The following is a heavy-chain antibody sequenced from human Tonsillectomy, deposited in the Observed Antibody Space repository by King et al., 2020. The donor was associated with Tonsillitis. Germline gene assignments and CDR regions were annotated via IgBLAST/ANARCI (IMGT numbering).Heavy chain of an antibody. D-gene: IGHD3-10*01. J-gene: IGHJ4*02. CDR2: INTDGSST. CDR3: VRDWNYGSGSNYGVFDY. V-gene: IGHV3-74*01. Sequence: VQLVESGGGLVQPGGSLRLSCAVSGFTFSSYWMHWVRQAPGKGLVWVSRINTDGSSTIYADSVKGRFTISRDNAKNTLDLKMNSLRAEDTAVYYCVRDWNYGSGSNYGVFDYWGQGALVTVSS. CDR1: GFTFSSYW.